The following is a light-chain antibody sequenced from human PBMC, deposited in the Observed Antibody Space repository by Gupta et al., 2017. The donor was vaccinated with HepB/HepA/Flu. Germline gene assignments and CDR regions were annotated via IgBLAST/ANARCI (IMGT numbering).Light chain of an antibody. CDR2: SNA. Sequence: QSVLTQPPSASGTPGQRVTISCSGSNSNIGSNSVNWYQQLPGTAPKLVIYSNAHRPSGVPDRFSGSKSGTSASLAISGLQSEDEADYYCETWDDSLNGHVIFGGGTKLTVL. V-gene: IGLV1-44*01. CDR3: ETWDDSLNGHVI. J-gene: IGLJ2*01. CDR1: NSNIGSNS.